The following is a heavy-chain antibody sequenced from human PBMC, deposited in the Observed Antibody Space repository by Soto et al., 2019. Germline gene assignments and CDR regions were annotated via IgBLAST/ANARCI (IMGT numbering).Heavy chain of an antibody. J-gene: IGHJ4*02. D-gene: IGHD3-22*01. CDR3: ATGDEGYDSSGFHFDY. Sequence: ASVKVSCKASGYTFTSYYMHWARRAPGQGLEWMGIINPSGGSTSYAQKFQGRVTMTRDTSTSTVYMELSSLRSEDTAVYYCATGDEGYDSSGFHFDYWGQGTLVTVSS. CDR1: GYTFTSYY. V-gene: IGHV1-46*01. CDR2: INPSGGST.